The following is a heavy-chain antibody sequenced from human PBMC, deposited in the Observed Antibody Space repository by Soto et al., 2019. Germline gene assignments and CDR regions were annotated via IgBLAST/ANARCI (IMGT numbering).Heavy chain of an antibody. J-gene: IGHJ1*01. V-gene: IGHV3-9*01. Sequence: PGGSLRLSCAASGFTFDDYAMHWVRQVPGKGLEWVSGINWNSGSIGYADSVKGRFAISRDNAKNSLHLQMNSLRAEDTAFYYCVKDESINWYSGHFRHWGQGPLVTV. CDR2: INWNSGSI. D-gene: IGHD6-13*01. CDR3: VKDESINWYSGHFRH. CDR1: GFTFDDYA.